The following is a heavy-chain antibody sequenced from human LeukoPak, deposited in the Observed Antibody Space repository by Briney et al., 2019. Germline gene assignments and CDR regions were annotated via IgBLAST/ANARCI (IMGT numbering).Heavy chain of an antibody. CDR3: ARVGIRFLEQYYFDY. CDR1: GFTFSSYS. V-gene: IGHV3-48*04. CDR2: ISSSSSTI. J-gene: IGHJ4*02. Sequence: PGGSLRLSCAASGFTFSSYSMNWVRQAPGKGLEWVSYISSSSSTIYYADSVKGRFTISRDNAKDSLYLQMNSLRAEDTAVYYCARVGIRFLEQYYFDYWGQGTLVTVSS. D-gene: IGHD3-3*01.